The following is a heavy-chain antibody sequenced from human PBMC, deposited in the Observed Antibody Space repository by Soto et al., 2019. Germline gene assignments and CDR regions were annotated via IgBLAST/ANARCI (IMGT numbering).Heavy chain of an antibody. CDR3: ARSPGGDYTD. CDR2: INSDGSST. J-gene: IGHJ3*01. Sequence: EVQLVESGGGLVQPGGSLRLSCADSGFTFSSDWMHWLRQGPGKGLVWVSRINSDGSSTNYADSVKGRFTISRDNAKSTLYLQMNSLRAEDTAVYYCARSPGGDYTDWGQGTVVTVSS. V-gene: IGHV3-74*01. CDR1: GFTFSSDW. D-gene: IGHD2-8*02.